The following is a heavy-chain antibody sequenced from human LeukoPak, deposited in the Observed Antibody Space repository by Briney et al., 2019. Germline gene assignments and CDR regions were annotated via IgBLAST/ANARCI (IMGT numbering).Heavy chain of an antibody. D-gene: IGHD3-10*01. CDR3: ARHQGSGSLRRGFDY. CDR2: IYPGDSDT. J-gene: IGHJ4*02. Sequence: GESLQISGKGSGYRFTSYWIGWVRQLPGKGLEWMGIIYPGDSDTRYSPSFQGQVTISADKSISTAYLQWSSLKASDTAMYYCARHQGSGSLRRGFDYWGQGTLVTVSS. V-gene: IGHV5-51*01. CDR1: GYRFTSYW.